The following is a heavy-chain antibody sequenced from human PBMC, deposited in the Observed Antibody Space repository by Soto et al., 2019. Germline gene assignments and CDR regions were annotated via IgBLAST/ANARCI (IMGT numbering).Heavy chain of an antibody. CDR1: GLSITDSEMG. D-gene: IGHD6-19*01. Sequence: QVTLKESGPVLVKPTETLTLRCTVSGLSITDSEMGVSWIRQPPGQPLEWLAHIDSRREKSYRTFLKSRLAISKDTSKSQIVLTMTNMDPADTATYYCARRHLAVAVSPWFDPWGQGIPVTVSS. V-gene: IGHV2-26*01. J-gene: IGHJ5*02. CDR3: ARRHLAVAVSPWFDP. CDR2: IDSRREK.